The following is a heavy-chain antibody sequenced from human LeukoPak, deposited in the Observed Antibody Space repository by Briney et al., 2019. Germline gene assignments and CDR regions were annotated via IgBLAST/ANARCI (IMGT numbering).Heavy chain of an antibody. CDR1: GGTFSSYA. CDR3: ARGYSGGSGYYYGMDV. CDR2: IIPIFGTA. V-gene: IGHV1-69*01. J-gene: IGHJ6*04. Sequence: GSSVKVSCKASGGTFSSYAISWVRQAPGQGLEWMGGIIPIFGTANYAQKFQGRDTITADESTSTAYMELSSLRSEDTAVYYCARGYSGGSGYYYGMDVWGKGTTVTVSS. D-gene: IGHD1-26*01.